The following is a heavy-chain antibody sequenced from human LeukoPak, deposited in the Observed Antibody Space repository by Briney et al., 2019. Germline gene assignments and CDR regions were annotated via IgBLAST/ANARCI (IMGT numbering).Heavy chain of an antibody. J-gene: IGHJ6*03. CDR1: GGSISSYY. V-gene: IGHV4-4*07. D-gene: IGHD3-10*01. Sequence: SETLSLTCTVSGGSISSYYWSWIRQPAGKGLEWIGRIYTSGSTNYNPSLKSRVTMSVDTSKNQFSLKLSSVTAADTAVYYCARDRGESSGEYYYYYMDVWGKGTTVTVSS. CDR3: ARDRGESSGEYYYYYMDV. CDR2: IYTSGST.